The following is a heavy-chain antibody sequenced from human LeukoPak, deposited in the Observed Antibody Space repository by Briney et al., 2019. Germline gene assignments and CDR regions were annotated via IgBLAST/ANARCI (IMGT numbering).Heavy chain of an antibody. CDR1: GGSISSSSYY. J-gene: IGHJ6*03. Sequence: PSETLSLTCTVSGGSISSSSYYWGWIRQPPGKGLEWIGSIYYSGSTYYNPSLKSRVTISVDTSKNQFSLTLSSVTAADTAVYYCAVLTGYPITYYYYYYMDVWGKGTTVTVSS. V-gene: IGHV4-39*01. CDR2: IYYSGST. CDR3: AVLTGYPITYYYYYYMDV. D-gene: IGHD3-9*01.